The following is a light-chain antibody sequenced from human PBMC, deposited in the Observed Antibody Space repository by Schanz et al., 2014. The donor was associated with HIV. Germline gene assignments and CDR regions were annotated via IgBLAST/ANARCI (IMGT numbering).Light chain of an antibody. CDR1: SSDVGDYNY. J-gene: IGLJ3*02. CDR2: EGS. Sequence: QSVLTQPPSASGSPGQSVTLSCTGTSSDVGDYNYVSWYQQHPGKAPKLMIYEGSKRPSGVPARFSGSKSGNTASLTVSGLQAEDEADYYCSSYAGSNAVFGGGTKLTVL. CDR3: SSYAGSNAV. V-gene: IGLV2-8*01.